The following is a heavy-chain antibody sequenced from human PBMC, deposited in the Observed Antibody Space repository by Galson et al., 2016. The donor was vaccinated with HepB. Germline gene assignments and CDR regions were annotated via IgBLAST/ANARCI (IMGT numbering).Heavy chain of an antibody. D-gene: IGHD2-2*01. CDR3: ARDSTVPGRSIDY. J-gene: IGHJ4*02. CDR1: GFTFSSYW. V-gene: IGHV3-7*01. Sequence: RLSCAASGFTFSSYWMTWVRQVPGKGLEWLAQIKEDGSEKYYVDSLKGRFTISRDNAKNSLYLQMNSLRAEDTAIYYCARDSTVPGRSIDYWGQGTLITVSS. CDR2: IKEDGSEK.